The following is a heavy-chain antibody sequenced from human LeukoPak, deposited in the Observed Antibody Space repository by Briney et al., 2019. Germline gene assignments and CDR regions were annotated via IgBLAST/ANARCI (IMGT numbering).Heavy chain of an antibody. CDR1: GGSISSYY. Sequence: SETLSLTCTVSGGSISSYYWSWIRQPPGKGLEWIGYIYYSGSTNYNPSLKSRVTISVDTSKNQFSLKLSSVTAADTAVYYCARGFGFGELLFYYYYYMDVWGKGTTVTVSS. V-gene: IGHV4-59*01. CDR3: ARGFGFGELLFYYYYYMDV. CDR2: IYYSGST. D-gene: IGHD3-10*01. J-gene: IGHJ6*03.